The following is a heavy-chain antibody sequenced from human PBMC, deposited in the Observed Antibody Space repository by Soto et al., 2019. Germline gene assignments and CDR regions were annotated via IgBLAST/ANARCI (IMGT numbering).Heavy chain of an antibody. CDR2: IYYSGST. CDR3: ARGSSGWSIDEVGHGMDV. J-gene: IGHJ6*02. D-gene: IGHD6-19*01. Sequence: SETLSLTCTVSGGSISSGGYYWSWIRQHPGKGLEWIGYIYYSGSTYYNPSLKSRVTISVDTSKNQFSLKLSSVTAADTAVYYCARGSSGWSIDEVGHGMDVWGQGTTVTVSS. CDR1: GGSISSGGYY. V-gene: IGHV4-31*03.